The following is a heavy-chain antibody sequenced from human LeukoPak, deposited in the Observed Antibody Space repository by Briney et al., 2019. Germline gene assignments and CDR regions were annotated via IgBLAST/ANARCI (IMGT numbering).Heavy chain of an antibody. CDR1: GFTFSSYS. J-gene: IGHJ4*02. Sequence: PGGSLRLSCAASGFTFSSYSMNWVRQAPGKGLEWVSGISWNSGSIGYADSVKGRFTISRDNAKNSLYLQMNSLRAEDMALYYCAKGHERYSSSWASDFDYWGQGTLVTVSS. CDR3: AKGHERYSSSWASDFDY. V-gene: IGHV3-9*03. CDR2: ISWNSGSI. D-gene: IGHD6-13*01.